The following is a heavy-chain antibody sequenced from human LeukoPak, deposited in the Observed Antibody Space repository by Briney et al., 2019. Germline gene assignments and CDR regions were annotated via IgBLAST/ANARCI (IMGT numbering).Heavy chain of an antibody. D-gene: IGHD6-19*01. V-gene: IGHV3-7*01. Sequence: GGSLILSCAASGFTFSTYWMSWVRQAPGKGLEWVANTKEDGGEKYYVDSVKGRFTISRDNAENSLYLQMNSLRAEDTAVYYCARRSVAGSLDYWGQGTLVTVSS. CDR3: ARRSVAGSLDY. CDR2: TKEDGGEK. J-gene: IGHJ4*02. CDR1: GFTFSTYW.